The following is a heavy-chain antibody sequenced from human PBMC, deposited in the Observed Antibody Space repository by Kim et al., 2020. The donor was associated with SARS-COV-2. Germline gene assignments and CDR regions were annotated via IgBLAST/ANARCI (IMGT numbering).Heavy chain of an antibody. CDR3: ARFGGGGYSYYYYYGMDV. D-gene: IGHD2-15*01. CDR1: GGSISSSNW. CDR2: IYHSGST. Sequence: SETLSLTCAVSGGSISSSNWWSWVRQPPGKGLEWIGEIYHSGSTNYNPSLKSRVTISVDKSKNQFSLKLSSVTAADTAVYYCARFGGGGYSYYYYYGMDVWGQGTTVTVSS. V-gene: IGHV4-4*02. J-gene: IGHJ6*02.